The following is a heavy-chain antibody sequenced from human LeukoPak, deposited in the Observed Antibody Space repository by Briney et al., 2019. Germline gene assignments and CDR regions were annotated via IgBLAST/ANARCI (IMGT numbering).Heavy chain of an antibody. Sequence: SETLSLTCTVSGGSISNYYWSWIRQPPGKGLEWIGYIHYSGSTNYNPSLKSRVTISVDTSKSQFSLKLGSVTAADTAMYYCARDRFHRSSGSGSYYGFDFWGQGTLVSVSS. CDR2: IHYSGST. CDR1: GGSISNYY. V-gene: IGHV4-59*12. J-gene: IGHJ4*02. CDR3: ARDRFHRSSGSGSYYGFDF. D-gene: IGHD3-10*01.